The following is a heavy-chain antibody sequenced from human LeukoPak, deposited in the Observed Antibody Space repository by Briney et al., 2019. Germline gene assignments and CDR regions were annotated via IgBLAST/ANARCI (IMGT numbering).Heavy chain of an antibody. J-gene: IGHJ2*01. V-gene: IGHV3-21*01. CDR1: GFTFSSYS. CDR3: ARDHGDYVPDYWYFDL. Sequence: GGSLRLSCAASGFTFSSYSMDWVHQAPGKGLEWASSISSSSSYIYYADSVKGRFTISRDNAKNSLYLRMNSLRAEDTAVYYCARDHGDYVPDYWYFDLWGRGTLVTVSS. D-gene: IGHD4-17*01. CDR2: ISSSSSYI.